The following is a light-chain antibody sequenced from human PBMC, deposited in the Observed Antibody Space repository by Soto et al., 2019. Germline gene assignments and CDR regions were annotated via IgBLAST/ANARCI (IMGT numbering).Light chain of an antibody. V-gene: IGKV1-39*01. Sequence: DIQMTQSPSSLSASVGARVTITCRASQGISSYLNWYQQKPGKAPKLLIYXASSLQSGVPSRFSGSVSATDFTLTISVLQPEDFATYYCQKSYSTPRTFGQGTNVDTK. CDR3: QKSYSTPRT. CDR2: XAS. CDR1: QGISSY. J-gene: IGKJ1*01.